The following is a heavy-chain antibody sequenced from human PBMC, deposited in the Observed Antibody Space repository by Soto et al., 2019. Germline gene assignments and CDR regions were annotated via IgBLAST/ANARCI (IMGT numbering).Heavy chain of an antibody. Sequence: QVQLQESGPGLVKPWETLSLTCSVSGGSISNHYWSWIRQPPGKGLEWIGYIYYNGNTNYNPSLKSRVTMSVVTSRNQISLKLTTVTAADTAVYYCTRANWYSEFWGQGTLVTVSS. V-gene: IGHV4-59*11. J-gene: IGHJ4*02. D-gene: IGHD7-27*01. CDR2: IYYNGNT. CDR1: GGSISNHY. CDR3: TRANWYSEF.